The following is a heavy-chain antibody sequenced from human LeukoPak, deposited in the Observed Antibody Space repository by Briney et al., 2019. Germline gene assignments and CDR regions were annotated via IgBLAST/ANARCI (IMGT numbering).Heavy chain of an antibody. CDR2: IYYSGST. CDR1: GGSISSSSYY. D-gene: IGHD5-12*01. J-gene: IGHJ4*02. V-gene: IGHV4-39*07. CDR3: AREVDIVATILFRDPTIDY. Sequence: SETLSLTCTVSGGSISSSSYYWGWIRQPPGKGLEWIGSIYYSGSTYYNPSLKSRVTISVDTSKNQFSLKLSSVTAADTAVYYCAREVDIVATILFRDPTIDYWGQGTLVTVSS.